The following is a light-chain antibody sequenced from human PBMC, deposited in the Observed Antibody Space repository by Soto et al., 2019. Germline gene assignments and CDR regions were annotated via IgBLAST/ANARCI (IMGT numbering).Light chain of an antibody. CDR3: QQSYSTLRT. CDR1: QSISSY. V-gene: IGKV1-39*01. Sequence: DIEITLSPSSLSASVGYRVIITCRASQSISSYLNWYQQKPGKAPKLLIYAASSLQSGVPSRFSGSGSGTDFTLTISSLQPEDFATYYCQQSYSTLRTFGQGTKVDIK. J-gene: IGKJ1*01. CDR2: AAS.